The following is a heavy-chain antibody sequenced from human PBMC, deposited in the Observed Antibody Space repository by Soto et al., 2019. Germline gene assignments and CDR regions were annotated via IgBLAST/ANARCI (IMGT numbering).Heavy chain of an antibody. CDR2: IIPILGIA. Sequence: QVQLVQSGAEVKKPGSSVKVSCKASGGTFSSYTISWVRQAPGQGLEWMGRIIPILGIANYAQKFQGRVTITADKSTSTAYMELSSLRSEDTAVYYCARAIVGAIHPFDYWGQGTLVTVSS. D-gene: IGHD1-26*01. J-gene: IGHJ4*02. CDR1: GGTFSSYT. CDR3: ARAIVGAIHPFDY. V-gene: IGHV1-69*02.